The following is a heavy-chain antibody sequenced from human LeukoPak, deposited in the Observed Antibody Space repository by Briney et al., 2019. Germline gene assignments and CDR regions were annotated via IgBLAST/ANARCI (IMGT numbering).Heavy chain of an antibody. J-gene: IGHJ3*02. V-gene: IGHV4-59*01. CDR3: AGDYYDSSGYYGLDAFDI. D-gene: IGHD3-22*01. CDR1: GGSISSYY. CDR2: IYYSGST. Sequence: SETLSLTCTVSGGSISSYYWSWIRQPPGKGLEWIGYIYYSGSTNYNPSLKSRVTISVDTSKNQFSLKLSSVTAADTAVYYCAGDYYDSSGYYGLDAFDIWGQGTMVTVSS.